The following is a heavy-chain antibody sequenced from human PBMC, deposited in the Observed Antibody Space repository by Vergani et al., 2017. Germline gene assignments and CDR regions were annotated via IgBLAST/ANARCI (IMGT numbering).Heavy chain of an antibody. Sequence: EEQLVESGGGLVQPGGSLRISCAASGFTVSSNYMSWVRPAPGKGLGWVSVIYNGGSTYYADSMKGRFTISRHTSKNTLYLQMNSLRAEATAVYYCARGNSYCASDYWGQGTLVTVSS. CDR2: IYNGGST. CDR3: ARGNSYCASDY. CDR1: GFTVSSNY. V-gene: IGHV3-53*04. J-gene: IGHJ4*02. D-gene: IGHD4-23*01.